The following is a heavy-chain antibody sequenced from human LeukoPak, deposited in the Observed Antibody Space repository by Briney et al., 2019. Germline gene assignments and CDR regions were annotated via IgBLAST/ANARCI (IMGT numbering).Heavy chain of an antibody. D-gene: IGHD1-26*01. J-gene: IGHJ4*02. Sequence: PSETLSLTCAVYGGSFSGYYWSWIRQPPGKGLEWIGEINHSGSTNYNPSLKSRVTISVDTSQNQFSLKLSSVTAADTAVYYCAARSQWELGYWGQGTLVTVSS. CDR1: GGSFSGYY. CDR3: AARSQWELGY. CDR2: INHSGST. V-gene: IGHV4-34*01.